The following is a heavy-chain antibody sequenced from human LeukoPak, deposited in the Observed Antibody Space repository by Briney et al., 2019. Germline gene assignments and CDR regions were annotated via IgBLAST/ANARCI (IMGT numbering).Heavy chain of an antibody. CDR2: IYYSGST. V-gene: IGHV4-59*01. Sequence: SETLSLTCTVSGGSISSYYWSWLRQPPGKGLEWIGYIYYSGSTNYNPSLKSRVTISVDTSKNQFSLKLSSVTAADTAVYYCARSRGWLDPWGQGTLVTVSS. J-gene: IGHJ5*02. CDR1: GGSISSYY. CDR3: ARSRGWLDP.